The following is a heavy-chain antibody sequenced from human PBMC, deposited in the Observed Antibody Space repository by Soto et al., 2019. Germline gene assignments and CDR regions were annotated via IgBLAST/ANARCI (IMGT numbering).Heavy chain of an antibody. Sequence: QVQLQESGPGLVKPSQTLSLTCTVSGGSISSGGYYWSWIRQHPGKGLEWIGYIYYSGSTYYNPSLKSRVTISVDPSKNQFSLKLSSVTAADTAVYYCARASVGGVLAWDFDYWGQGTLVTVSS. J-gene: IGHJ4*02. D-gene: IGHD2-8*02. CDR2: IYYSGST. CDR1: GGSISSGGYY. V-gene: IGHV4-31*03. CDR3: ARASVGGVLAWDFDY.